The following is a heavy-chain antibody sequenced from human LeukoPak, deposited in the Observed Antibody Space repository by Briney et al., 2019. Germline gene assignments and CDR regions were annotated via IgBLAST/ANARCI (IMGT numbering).Heavy chain of an antibody. D-gene: IGHD2/OR15-2a*01. Sequence: PSETLSLTCTVSGGSISNYYWSWIRQPPGKGLEWIGYIYYSGGANYNPSLKRRVTISVDTSKNQFSLKLNSVTAADTAVYYCARSPGFTSLSPLDYWGRGTLVTVSS. CDR3: ARSPGFTSLSPLDY. CDR2: IYYSGGA. V-gene: IGHV4-59*01. CDR1: GGSISNYY. J-gene: IGHJ4*02.